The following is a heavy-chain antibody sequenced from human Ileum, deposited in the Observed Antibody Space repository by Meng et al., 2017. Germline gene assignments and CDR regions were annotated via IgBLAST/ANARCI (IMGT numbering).Heavy chain of an antibody. Sequence: QVQLQGAGPGLGQPSESPSLPCSVSAGFISSNNSYWGWIRQPPGKGLEWIGSMYYSGRTYYNPSLKNRITISRDLSKIQLYLNLDFVTAADTAVYYCGRAPDYWGQGTLVTVSS. CDR3: GRAPDY. J-gene: IGHJ4*02. V-gene: IGHV4-39*07. CDR2: MYYSGRT. CDR1: AGFISSNNSY.